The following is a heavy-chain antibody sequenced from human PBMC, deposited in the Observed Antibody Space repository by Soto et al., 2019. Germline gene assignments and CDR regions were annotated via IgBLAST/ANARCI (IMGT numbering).Heavy chain of an antibody. V-gene: IGHV5-51*01. CDR2: IYPGDSDT. D-gene: IGHD6-13*01. CDR3: ARPGIAAAGPYYYYGMDV. J-gene: IGHJ6*02. CDR1: GYSFTSYW. Sequence: GESLKISGKGSGYSFTSYWIGWVRQMPGKGLEWMGIIYPGDSDTRYSPSFQGQVTISADKSISTAYLQWSSLKASDTAMYYCARPGIAAAGPYYYYGMDVWGQGTTVTVSS.